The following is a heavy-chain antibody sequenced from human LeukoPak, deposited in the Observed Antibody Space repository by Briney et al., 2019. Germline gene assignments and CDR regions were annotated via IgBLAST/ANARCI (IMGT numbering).Heavy chain of an antibody. CDR3: ARSFPSYYYYMDV. CDR1: GYTFTSNG. CDR2: ISAYNGNT. J-gene: IGHJ6*03. Sequence: GASVKLSCKASGYTFTSNGISWVRQAPGQGLEWMGCISAYNGNTNYAQKLQGRVTMTTDTSTSTAYMELRSLRSDDTAVYYCARSFPSYYYYMDVWGKGTTVTVSS. V-gene: IGHV1-18*01.